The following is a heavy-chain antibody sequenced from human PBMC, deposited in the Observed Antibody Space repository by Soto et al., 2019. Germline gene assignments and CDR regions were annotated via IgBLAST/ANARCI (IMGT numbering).Heavy chain of an antibody. Sequence: EVQLLESGGGVVQPGGSLRLSCAASGFTFRTYAMSWVRQAPGKGLEWVSGISGSGTSTYYADSVKGRFTISRDTSKNTLYLQMNSLRAEDTAVYFCAKDKWGMATSNVEVHWGQGTLVTVSS. J-gene: IGHJ4*02. CDR2: ISGSGTST. CDR3: AKDKWGMATSNVEVH. D-gene: IGHD5-12*01. V-gene: IGHV3-23*01. CDR1: GFTFRTYA.